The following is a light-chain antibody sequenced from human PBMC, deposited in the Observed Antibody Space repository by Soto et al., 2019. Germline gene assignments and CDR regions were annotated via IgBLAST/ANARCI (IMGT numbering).Light chain of an antibody. J-gene: IGKJ1*01. V-gene: IGKV3-20*01. CDR2: GAS. CDR1: QFFGSDY. CDR3: QKFDGTGT. Sequence: EIVLTQSPDTLSLSPGERATLSCRASQFFGSDYLAWYQQKPGQPPRLLIYGASRRATGIPDRFSGGGSGTDFRLTISSLEPEDFAMYYCQKFDGTGTFGQGTRVEI.